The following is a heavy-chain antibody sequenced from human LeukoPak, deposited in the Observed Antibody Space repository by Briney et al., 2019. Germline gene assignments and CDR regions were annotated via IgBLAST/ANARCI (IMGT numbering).Heavy chain of an antibody. V-gene: IGHV4-39*01. CDR3: ARHLYDYVWGSYRYEYYFDY. CDR2: IYYSGST. J-gene: IGHJ4*02. CDR1: GGSISSSSYY. Sequence: SETLSLTCTVSGGSISSSSYYWGWIRQRPGKGLEWIGSIYYSGSTYSNPALRSRVTISVDTSKNQCSLQLRSVTAADTAVYYCARHLYDYVWGSYRYEYYFDYWGQGTLVTVSS. D-gene: IGHD3-16*02.